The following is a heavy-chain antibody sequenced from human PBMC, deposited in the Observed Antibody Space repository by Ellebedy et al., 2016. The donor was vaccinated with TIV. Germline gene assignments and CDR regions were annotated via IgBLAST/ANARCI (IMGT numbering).Heavy chain of an antibody. D-gene: IGHD1-26*01. CDR3: ATEGGAH. Sequence: ASVKVSCKASGYTFTNYDINWVRQALGKGLEWMGGFDPEDGETIYAQMFQGRVTMTEDTSTDTTYMELSSLRSEDTAMYYCATEGGAHWGQGTLVTVSS. CDR2: FDPEDGET. J-gene: IGHJ4*02. V-gene: IGHV1-24*01. CDR1: GYTFTNYD.